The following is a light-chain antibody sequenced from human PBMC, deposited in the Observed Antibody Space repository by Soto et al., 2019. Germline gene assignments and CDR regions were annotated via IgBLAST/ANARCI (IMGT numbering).Light chain of an antibody. CDR2: GAS. CDR3: QQNGSSPPYT. Sequence: EIVLTQSPGTLSLSPGERATLSCRASQSVSSSYLAWYQQKPGQAPRFLIYGASSRATGIPDRFSGSGSGTDFTLTISRLEPEDFAVYYCQQNGSSPPYTFGQGTKLEIK. J-gene: IGKJ2*01. CDR1: QSVSSSY. V-gene: IGKV3-20*01.